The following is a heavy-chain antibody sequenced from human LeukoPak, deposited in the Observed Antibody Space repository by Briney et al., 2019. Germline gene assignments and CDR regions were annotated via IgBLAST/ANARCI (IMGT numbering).Heavy chain of an antibody. CDR2: IRSKANSYAT. Sequence: GGSLRLSCAASGFTFSGSAMHWVRQASGEGLEWVGRIRSKANSYATAYAASVKGRFTISRDDSKNTAYLQMNSLKTEDTAVYYCTREVGAKYWGQGTLVAVSS. CDR3: TREVGAKY. D-gene: IGHD1-26*01. V-gene: IGHV3-73*01. CDR1: GFTFSGSA. J-gene: IGHJ4*02.